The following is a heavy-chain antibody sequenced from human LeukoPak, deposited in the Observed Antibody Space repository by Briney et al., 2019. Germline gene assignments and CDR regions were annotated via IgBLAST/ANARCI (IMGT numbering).Heavy chain of an antibody. Sequence: SETLSLTCTVSGDSIFSDTYYWTWIRQLPGKGLEWIGHISHSGSPYYNPSLKGRTSISLHTSKNEFSLNLNSVTAADTAVYHCARADFDWLFLTRWGQGALVTVSS. J-gene: IGHJ4*02. CDR2: ISHSGSP. D-gene: IGHD3-9*01. CDR3: ARADFDWLFLTR. V-gene: IGHV4-31*03. CDR1: GDSIFSDTYY.